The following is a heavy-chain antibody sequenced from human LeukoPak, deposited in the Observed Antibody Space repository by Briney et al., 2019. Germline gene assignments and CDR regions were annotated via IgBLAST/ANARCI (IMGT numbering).Heavy chain of an antibody. CDR3: ARLLADNWFDP. V-gene: IGHV4-39*07. J-gene: IGHJ5*02. D-gene: IGHD2-15*01. Sequence: PSETLSLTCTVSGGSISSSSYYWGWIRQPPGKGLEWIGSIYYSGSTYYNPSLKSRVTISLDTSKKQISLKVRSVTAADTAIYYCARLLADNWFDPWGQGTLVTVSS. CDR1: GGSISSSSYY. CDR2: IYYSGST.